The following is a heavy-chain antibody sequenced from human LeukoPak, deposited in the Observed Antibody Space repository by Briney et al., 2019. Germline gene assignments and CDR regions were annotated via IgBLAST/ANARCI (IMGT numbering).Heavy chain of an antibody. CDR1: GGSISSSSYY. Sequence: SETLSLTCTVSGGSISSSSYYWGWIRQPSGKGLEWIGSISYSGSSYYNPSLKSRVTISVDTSKNQFSLKLRSVTAADTAVYYCARLPARLSWFDPWGQGTLVTVSS. CDR3: ARLPARLSWFDP. D-gene: IGHD2-2*01. V-gene: IGHV4-39*01. CDR2: ISYSGSS. J-gene: IGHJ5*02.